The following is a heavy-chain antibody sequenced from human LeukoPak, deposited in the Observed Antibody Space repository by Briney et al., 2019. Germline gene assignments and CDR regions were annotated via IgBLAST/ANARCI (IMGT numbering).Heavy chain of an antibody. Sequence: GGSLRLSCAASGFTFSSYAMHWARQAPGKGLEWVAVISYDGSNKYYADSVKGRFTISRDNSKNTLYLQMNSLRAEDTAVYYCARDSTPYYDFWSGYYTRWGQGTLVTVSS. V-gene: IGHV3-30*04. CDR2: ISYDGSNK. J-gene: IGHJ4*02. CDR3: ARDSTPYYDFWSGYYTR. D-gene: IGHD3-3*01. CDR1: GFTFSSYA.